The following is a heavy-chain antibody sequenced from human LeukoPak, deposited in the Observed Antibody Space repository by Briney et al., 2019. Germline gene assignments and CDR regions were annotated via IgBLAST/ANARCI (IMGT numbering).Heavy chain of an antibody. D-gene: IGHD5-18*01. J-gene: IGHJ4*02. V-gene: IGHV4-30-2*01. CDR1: GGSISIGGYS. Sequence: PSETLSLTCAVSGGSISIGGYSWSWIRQPPGKGLEWIGYIYHSGSTYYNPSLKSRVTISVDTSKNQFSLKLSSVTAADTAVYYCASLHSYGLFDYWGQGTLVTVSS. CDR2: IYHSGST. CDR3: ASLHSYGLFDY.